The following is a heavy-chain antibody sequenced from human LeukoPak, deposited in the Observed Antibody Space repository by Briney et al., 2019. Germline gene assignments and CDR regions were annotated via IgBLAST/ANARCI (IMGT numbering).Heavy chain of an antibody. CDR1: GFTFSSYA. CDR3: ARGEIAAALDYYYYGMDV. J-gene: IGHJ6*02. Sequence: GGSLRLSCAASGFTFSSYAMHWVRQAPGKGLEWVAVISYDGSNKYYADSVKGRFTISRDNSKNTLYLQMNSLRAEDTAVYYCARGEIAAALDYYYYGMDVWGQGTTVTASS. D-gene: IGHD6-13*01. V-gene: IGHV3-30-3*01. CDR2: ISYDGSNK.